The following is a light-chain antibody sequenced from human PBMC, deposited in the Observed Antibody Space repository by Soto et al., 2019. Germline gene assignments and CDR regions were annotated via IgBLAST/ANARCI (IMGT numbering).Light chain of an antibody. V-gene: IGLV2-8*01. CDR2: EVS. J-gene: IGLJ3*02. CDR3: NSYAGSNNWV. CDR1: SSDVGGYNY. Sequence: QSALTQPASVSGSPGQSITISCTRTSSDVGGYNYVSWYQQHPGKAPKLMIYEVSKRPSGVPDRFSGSKSGNTASLTVSGLQAEDEADYYCNSYAGSNNWVFGGGTKVTVL.